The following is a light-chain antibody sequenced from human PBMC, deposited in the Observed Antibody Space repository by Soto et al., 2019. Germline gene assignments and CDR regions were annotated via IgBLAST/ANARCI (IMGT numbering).Light chain of an antibody. J-gene: IGLJ2*01. CDR1: SSDIGAYDY. V-gene: IGLV2-14*01. CDR2: EVT. Sequence: QSALTQPASVSGSPGQSITISCTGTSSDIGAYDYVSWFQQYPGKAPTLLIYEVTFRPSGVSSRFSGSQSGNTASLTISGLQTEDEADYYCGSYASATLIFGGGTKLTVL. CDR3: GSYASATLI.